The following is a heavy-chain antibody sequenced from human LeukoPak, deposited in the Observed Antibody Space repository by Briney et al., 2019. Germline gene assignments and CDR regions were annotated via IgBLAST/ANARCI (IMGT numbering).Heavy chain of an antibody. Sequence: GGSLRLSCAASGFTFSNYSMNWVRQAPGKGLEWVSYISSSTNTIYYAGSVKGRFTISRDNAKNSLYLQMNSLRAEDTAVYYCARRGDCSSTTCRTGWAYWGQGTLVTVSS. J-gene: IGHJ4*02. CDR2: ISSSTNTI. V-gene: IGHV3-48*01. CDR1: GFTFSNYS. CDR3: ARRGDCSSTTCRTGWAY. D-gene: IGHD2-2*01.